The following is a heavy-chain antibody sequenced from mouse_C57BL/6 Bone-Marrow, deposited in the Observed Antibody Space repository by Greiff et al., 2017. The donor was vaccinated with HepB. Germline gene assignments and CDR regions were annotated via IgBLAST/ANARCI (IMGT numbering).Heavy chain of an antibody. D-gene: IGHD2-4*01. CDR3: TGYDYDGYSFDY. Sequence: EVKLVESGGGLVQPGGSMKLSCVASGFTFSNYWMNWVRQSPEKGLEWVAQIRLKSDNYATHYAESVKGRFTISRDDSKSSVYLQMNNLRAEDTGIYYCTGYDYDGYSFDYWGQGTTLTVSS. V-gene: IGHV6-3*01. J-gene: IGHJ2*01. CDR2: IRLKSDNYAT. CDR1: GFTFSNYW.